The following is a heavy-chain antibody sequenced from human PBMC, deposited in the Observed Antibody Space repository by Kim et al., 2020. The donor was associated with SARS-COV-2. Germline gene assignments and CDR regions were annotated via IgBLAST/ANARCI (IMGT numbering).Heavy chain of an antibody. CDR3: ARDVYCSGGSCYSYGMDV. CDR1: GFTFSDYY. CDR2: ISSSGSTI. V-gene: IGHV3-11*04. Sequence: GGSLRLSCAASGFTFSDYYMSWIRQAPGKWLEWVSYISSSGSTIYYADSVKGRFTISRDNAKNSLYLQMNSLRAEDTAVYYCARDVYCSGGSCYSYGMDVWGQGTTVTVSS. D-gene: IGHD2-15*01. J-gene: IGHJ6*02.